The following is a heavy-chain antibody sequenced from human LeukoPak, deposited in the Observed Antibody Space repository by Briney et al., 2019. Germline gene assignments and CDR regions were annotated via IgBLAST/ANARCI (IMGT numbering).Heavy chain of an antibody. CDR2: INHSGST. Sequence: SETLSLTCAVYGGSFSGYYWSWIRQPPGKGLEWIGEINHSGSTNYNPSLKSRVTISVDTSKNQFSLKLNSVTAADTAVYYCARGSRLGANYFDYWGQGTLVTASS. CDR1: GGSFSGYY. V-gene: IGHV4-34*01. CDR3: ARGSRLGANYFDY. J-gene: IGHJ4*02. D-gene: IGHD3-16*01.